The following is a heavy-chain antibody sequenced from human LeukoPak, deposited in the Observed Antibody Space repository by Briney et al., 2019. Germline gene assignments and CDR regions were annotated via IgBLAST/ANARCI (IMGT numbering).Heavy chain of an antibody. D-gene: IGHD6-19*01. Sequence: KPSETLSLTCTVSGGSISSYYWSWIRQPPGKGLEWIGYIYYSGSTNYNPSLKSRVTISVDTSKNQFSLKLSSVTAADTAVYYCARRMRSGWGPFDYWGQGTLVTVSA. CDR3: ARRMRSGWGPFDY. J-gene: IGHJ4*02. CDR1: GGSISSYY. V-gene: IGHV4-59*08. CDR2: IYYSGST.